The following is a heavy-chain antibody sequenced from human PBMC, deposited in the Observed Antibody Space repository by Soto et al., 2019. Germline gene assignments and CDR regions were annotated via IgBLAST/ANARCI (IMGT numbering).Heavy chain of an antibody. Sequence: GGSLRLSCEASGFTFSDYWMSWVRQAPGKGPGWVANIKFDGSEKQYVDSVRGRFTISRDNSRSSLSLQMNSLRAGDTAVYYCVKDGGYCSSSTCYAPRNHYFDSWGQGTLVTVSS. J-gene: IGHJ4*02. D-gene: IGHD2-2*01. V-gene: IGHV3-7*03. CDR1: GFTFSDYW. CDR2: IKFDGSEK. CDR3: VKDGGYCSSSTCYAPRNHYFDS.